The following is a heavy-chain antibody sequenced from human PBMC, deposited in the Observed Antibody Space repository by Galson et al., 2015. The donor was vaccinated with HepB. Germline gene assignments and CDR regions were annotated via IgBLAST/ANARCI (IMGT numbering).Heavy chain of an antibody. V-gene: IGHV3-49*04. J-gene: IGHJ3*02. Sequence: SLRLSCAASGFTFGDYAMSWVRQAPGKGLEWVGFIRSKAYGGTTEYAASVKGRFTISRDDSKSIAYLQMNSLKTEDTAVYYCTRRNSGSYYGAFDIWGQGTMVTVSS. D-gene: IGHD1-26*01. CDR3: TRRNSGSYYGAFDI. CDR1: GFTFGDYA. CDR2: IRSKAYGGTT.